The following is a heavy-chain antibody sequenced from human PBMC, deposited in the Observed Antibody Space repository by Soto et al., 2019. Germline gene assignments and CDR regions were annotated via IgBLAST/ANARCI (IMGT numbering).Heavy chain of an antibody. CDR1: GYTFTSYG. V-gene: IGHV1-18*01. CDR2: ISAYNGNT. Sequence: QVQLVQSGAEVKKPGTSVKVSCKASGYTFTSYGVSWVRQAPGHGLEWVGWISAYNGNTKNAQKLQGRVTMSTDTSTSTAYMELRSLTSDDTAVYYCARGGSQYSGGWHVSDYWGQGTLVTVSS. J-gene: IGHJ4*02. D-gene: IGHD6-19*01. CDR3: ARGGSQYSGGWHVSDY.